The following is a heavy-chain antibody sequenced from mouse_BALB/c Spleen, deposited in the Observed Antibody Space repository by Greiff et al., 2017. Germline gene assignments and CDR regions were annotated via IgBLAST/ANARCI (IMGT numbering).Heavy chain of an antibody. J-gene: IGHJ4*01. Sequence: EVKLMESGPELVKPGASVKMSCKASGYTFTSYVMHWVKQKPGQGLEWIGYINPYNDGTKYNEKFKGKATLTSDKSSSTAYMELSSLTSEDSAVYYCARRGYDGYYGVYYAMDYWGQGTSVTVSS. CDR3: ARRGYDGYYGVYYAMDY. V-gene: IGHV1-14*01. D-gene: IGHD2-3*01. CDR2: INPYNDGT. CDR1: GYTFTSYV.